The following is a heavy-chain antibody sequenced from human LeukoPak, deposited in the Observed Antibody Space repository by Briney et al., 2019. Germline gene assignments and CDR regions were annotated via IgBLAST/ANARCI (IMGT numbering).Heavy chain of an antibody. Sequence: PSETLSLTCAVYGGSFSGYYWSWIRQPPGKGLEWIGEINHSGSTNYNPSFKSRVTISVDTSKNQFSLKLSSVTAADTAVYYCARVRGRRVAAIYDYWGQGTLVTVSS. J-gene: IGHJ4*02. V-gene: IGHV4-34*01. CDR3: ARVRGRRVAAIYDY. D-gene: IGHD3-16*01. CDR1: GGSFSGYY. CDR2: INHSGST.